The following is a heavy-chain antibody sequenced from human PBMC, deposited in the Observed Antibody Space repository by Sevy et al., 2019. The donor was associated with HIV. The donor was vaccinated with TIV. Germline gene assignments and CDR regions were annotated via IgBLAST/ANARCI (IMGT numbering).Heavy chain of an antibody. CDR2: ISSSSSYI. CDR3: ARLAAANTEFDY. Sequence: GGSLRLSCAASGFTFSSYSMNWVRQAPGNGLEWVSSISSSSSYIYYADSVKGRFTISRDNAKNSLYLQMNSLRAEDTAVYYCARLAAANTEFDYLGQGTLVTVSS. J-gene: IGHJ4*02. CDR1: GFTFSSYS. V-gene: IGHV3-21*01. D-gene: IGHD6-13*01.